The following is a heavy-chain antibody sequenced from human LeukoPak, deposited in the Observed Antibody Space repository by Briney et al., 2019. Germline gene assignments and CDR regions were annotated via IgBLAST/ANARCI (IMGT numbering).Heavy chain of an antibody. J-gene: IGHJ3*02. D-gene: IGHD3-22*01. Sequence: PSETLSLTCTVSGGSISSYYWSRIRQPAGKGLEWIGRIYTSGSTNYNPSLKSRVTISVDKSKNQFSLKLSSVTAADTAVYYCVREYYYDSSGYLVDAFDIWGQGTMVTVSS. CDR3: VREYYYDSSGYLVDAFDI. CDR2: IYTSGST. CDR1: GGSISSYY. V-gene: IGHV4-4*07.